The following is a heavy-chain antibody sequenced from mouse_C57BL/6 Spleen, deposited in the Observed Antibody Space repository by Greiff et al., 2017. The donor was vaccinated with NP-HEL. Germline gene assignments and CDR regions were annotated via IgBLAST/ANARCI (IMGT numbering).Heavy chain of an antibody. Sequence: VQLQQSGPELVKPGASVKISCKASGYSFTGYYMNWVKQSPEKSLEWIGEINPSTGGTTYNQKFKAKATLTVDKSSSTAYMQLKRLTSEDSAVYYCARWAGSSYDAMDYWGQGTSVTVSS. CDR1: GYSFTGYY. J-gene: IGHJ4*01. CDR3: ARWAGSSYDAMDY. CDR2: INPSTGGT. D-gene: IGHD1-1*01. V-gene: IGHV1-42*01.